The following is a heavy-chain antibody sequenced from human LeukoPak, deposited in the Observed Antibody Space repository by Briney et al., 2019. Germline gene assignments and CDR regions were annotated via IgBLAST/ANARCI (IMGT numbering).Heavy chain of an antibody. CDR2: ISGSGGST. Sequence: GGSLRLSCAASGFTFSSYAMSGVRQAPGKGLEWVSAISGSGGSTYYADSVKGRFTISRDNSKNTLYLQMNSLRAEDTAVYYCAKGWSQWLLDRPDYWGQGTLVTVSS. D-gene: IGHD3-22*01. CDR1: GFTFSSYA. V-gene: IGHV3-23*01. J-gene: IGHJ4*02. CDR3: AKGWSQWLLDRPDY.